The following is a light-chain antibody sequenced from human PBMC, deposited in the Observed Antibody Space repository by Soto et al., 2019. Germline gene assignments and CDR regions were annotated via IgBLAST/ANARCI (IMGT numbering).Light chain of an antibody. CDR2: EVT. V-gene: IGLV2-14*01. Sequence: QSALTQPASVSGSPGQSITISCTGTSSDVGAYNYVSWYQHHPGKAPKVIIYEVTNRPSGLSNRFSGSKSGNTASLTISGLQAEDEADYYCSSYTDSNTVLFGGGTQLTVL. J-gene: IGLJ2*01. CDR1: SSDVGAYNY. CDR3: SSYTDSNTVL.